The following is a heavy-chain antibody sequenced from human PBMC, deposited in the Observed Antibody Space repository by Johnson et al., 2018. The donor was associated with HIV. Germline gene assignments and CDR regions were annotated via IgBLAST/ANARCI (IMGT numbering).Heavy chain of an antibody. J-gene: IGHJ3*02. Sequence: VQLVESGGGVVQPGRSLRLSCAASGFTFSSYGMHWVRQAPGKGLAWVAVISYDGSNKYYADSVKGRFTISRDNSKNTLYLQMNSLRAEDTAVYYCARDSSSWYHDAFDIWGQGTMVTVSS. V-gene: IGHV3-30*19. CDR2: ISYDGSNK. D-gene: IGHD6-13*01. CDR3: ARDSSSWYHDAFDI. CDR1: GFTFSSYG.